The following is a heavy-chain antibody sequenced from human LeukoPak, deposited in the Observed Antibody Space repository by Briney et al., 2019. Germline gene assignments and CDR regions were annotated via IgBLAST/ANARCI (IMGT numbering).Heavy chain of an antibody. Sequence: SETLSLTCTVSGGSISSYYWSWIRQPPGKGLEWIGYIYYSGSTNYNPSLKSRVTISVDTSKNQFSLKLSSVTAADTAVYYCARSPADYYDPSGWFDPWGQGTLVTVSS. CDR1: GGSISSYY. J-gene: IGHJ5*02. CDR3: ARSPADYYDPSGWFDP. V-gene: IGHV4-59*01. D-gene: IGHD3-22*01. CDR2: IYYSGST.